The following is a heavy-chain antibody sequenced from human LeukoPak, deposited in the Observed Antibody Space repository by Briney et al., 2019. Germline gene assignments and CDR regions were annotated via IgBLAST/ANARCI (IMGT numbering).Heavy chain of an antibody. J-gene: IGHJ6*03. Sequence: SETLSLTCAVYGGSFSGYYWSWIRQPPGKGLEWIGEINHSGSTNYNPSLKSRVTISVDTSKNQFSLKLSSVTAADTAVYYCARHGNDDSYYYYYMDVWGKGTTVTISS. CDR1: GGSFSGYY. D-gene: IGHD1-1*01. CDR3: ARHGNDDSYYYYYMDV. V-gene: IGHV4-34*01. CDR2: INHSGST.